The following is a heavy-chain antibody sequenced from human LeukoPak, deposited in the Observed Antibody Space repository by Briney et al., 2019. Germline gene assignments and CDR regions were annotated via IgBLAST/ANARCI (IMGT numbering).Heavy chain of an antibody. V-gene: IGHV3-30*02. D-gene: IGHD5-12*01. CDR3: AKDLGYSGYDYEGIFDY. CDR2: IWYDGSNK. J-gene: IGHJ4*02. CDR1: GFTFSSYG. Sequence: PGGSLRLSCAASGFTFSSYGMHWVRQAPGKGLEWVAVIWYDGSNKYYADSVKGRFTISRDNSKNTLYLQMNSLRAEDTAVYYCAKDLGYSGYDYEGIFDYWGQGTLVTVSS.